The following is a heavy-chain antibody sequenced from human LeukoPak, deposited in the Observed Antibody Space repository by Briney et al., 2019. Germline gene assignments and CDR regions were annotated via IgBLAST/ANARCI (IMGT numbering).Heavy chain of an antibody. J-gene: IGHJ4*02. V-gene: IGHV3-21*06. CDR3: TREGGYCSGGSCRFFDY. Sequence: GGSLRLSCAASGFTFSSSSMNCVRQAPGNGLEFVSSISPSSSYIYYADSVKGRFTISRDDAKNSLFLQMNSLRAEDTAVYYCTREGGYCSGGSCRFFDYWGQGTLVTVSS. D-gene: IGHD2-15*01. CDR1: GFTFSSSS. CDR2: ISPSSSYI.